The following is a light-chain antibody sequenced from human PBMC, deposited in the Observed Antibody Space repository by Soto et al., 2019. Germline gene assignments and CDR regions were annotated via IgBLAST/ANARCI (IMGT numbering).Light chain of an antibody. CDR3: QQYDNWPWT. Sequence: EIVMTQSPATLSVSPGGRATLSSRAGQRFSETLAWYQQKPGQAPSLLINGASRRATGFPARFSGSGSGTDFTLTISSLQSEDFAVYYCQQYDNWPWTFGQGTKVEI. CDR2: GAS. CDR1: QRFSET. J-gene: IGKJ1*01. V-gene: IGKV3-15*01.